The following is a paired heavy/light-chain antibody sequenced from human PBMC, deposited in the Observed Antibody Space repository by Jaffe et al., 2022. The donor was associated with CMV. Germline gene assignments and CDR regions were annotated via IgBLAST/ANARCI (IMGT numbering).Heavy chain of an antibody. CDR2: VYYSGTT. D-gene: IGHD1-20*01. J-gene: IGHJ6*02. CDR1: GGSIISSNYF. CDR3: ARHHRPYYNWRYVDYGLDV. Sequence: QLHLQESGPGLVAPSETLSLTCTVSGGSIISSNYFWGWIRQPPGKGLEWIGTVYYSGTTYYNPSLTSRVTFSVDASNNQFYLKLTSVAAADTAVYYCARHHRPYYNWRYVDYGLDVWGRGTTVTVSS. V-gene: IGHV4-39*01.
Light chain of an antibody. CDR2: SDI. J-gene: IGLJ1*01. CDR3: AAWDDSLNGHV. Sequence: QSVLTQPPSASGTPGQRVTISCSGSGSNIGTNTVTWYQQLPGTAPELLIYSDIQRTSGVPDRFSGSKSGTSASLAISGLQSEDEADYFCAAWDDSLNGHVFGTGTKVTVL. CDR1: GSNIGTNT. V-gene: IGLV1-44*01.